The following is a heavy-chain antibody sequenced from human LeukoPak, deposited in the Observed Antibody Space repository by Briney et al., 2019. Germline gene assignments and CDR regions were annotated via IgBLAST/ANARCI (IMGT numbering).Heavy chain of an antibody. CDR1: GFTFSSYA. CDR3: ARGFHGDYEGY. J-gene: IGHJ4*02. CDR2: ISGSVGRT. V-gene: IGHV3-23*01. Sequence: GGSLRLSCAASGFTFSSYAMTWVRQAPGKGLEWVSGISGSVGRTYYADSVKGRFTISRDNSKNTLYLQMNSLRAEDTAVYYCARGFHGDYEGYWGQGTLVTVSS. D-gene: IGHD4-17*01.